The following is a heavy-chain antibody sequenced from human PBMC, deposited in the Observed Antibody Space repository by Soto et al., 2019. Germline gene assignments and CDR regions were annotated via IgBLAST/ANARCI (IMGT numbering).Heavy chain of an antibody. CDR3: ARIRGYDFWSGYYTGNVLPGYWFDP. J-gene: IGHJ5*02. CDR1: GGSISSGGYY. Sequence: SETLSLTCTVSGGSISSGGYYWSWIRQHPGKGLEWIGYIYYSGSTYYNPSLKSRVTISVDTSKNQFSLKLSSVTAADTAVYYCARIRGYDFWSGYYTGNVLPGYWFDPWGQGTLVTVS. CDR2: IYYSGST. V-gene: IGHV4-31*03. D-gene: IGHD3-3*01.